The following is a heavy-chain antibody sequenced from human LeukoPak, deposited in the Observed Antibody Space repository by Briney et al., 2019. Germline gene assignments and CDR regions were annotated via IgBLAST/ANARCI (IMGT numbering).Heavy chain of an antibody. V-gene: IGHV1-24*01. J-gene: IGHJ6*03. D-gene: IGHD5-18*01. CDR1: GYTLTELS. CDR2: FDPEHGET. CDR3: ARGVRGYSYGFDLGYYYYYMDV. Sequence: ASVKVSCKVSGYTLTELSMHWVRQAPGKGLEWMGGFDPEHGETIYAQKFQGRVTMTRNTSISTAYMELSSLRSEDTAVYYCARGVRGYSYGFDLGYYYYYMDVWGKGTTVTVSS.